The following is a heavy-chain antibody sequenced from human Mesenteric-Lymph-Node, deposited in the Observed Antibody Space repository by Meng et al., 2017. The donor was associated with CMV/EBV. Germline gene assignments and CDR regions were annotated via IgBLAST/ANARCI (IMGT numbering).Heavy chain of an antibody. CDR1: GFTFSSYS. D-gene: IGHD3-10*01. J-gene: IGHJ4*02. V-gene: IGHV3-21*01. Sequence: GESLKISCAASGFTFSSYSMNWVRQAPGKGLEWVSSISSSSSYIYYADSVKGRFTISRDNSKNTLYLQMNSLRAEDTAVYYCAREELLWFGEPRGEWGQGTLVTVSS. CDR2: ISSSSSYI. CDR3: AREELLWFGEPRGE.